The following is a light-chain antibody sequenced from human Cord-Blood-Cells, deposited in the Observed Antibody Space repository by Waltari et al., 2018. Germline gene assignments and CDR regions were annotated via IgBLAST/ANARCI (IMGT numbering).Light chain of an antibody. V-gene: IGLV2-14*01. CDR2: EVS. Sequence: HSALTPPPAVSGSPGPSITISCTGTSSDVRGYNYVSWYQQHPGKAPKLMIYEVSNRPSGVSNRFSGSKSGNTASLTISGLQAEDEADYYCSSYTSSSTLVFGTGTKVTVL. CDR1: SSDVRGYNY. CDR3: SSYTSSSTLV. J-gene: IGLJ1*01.